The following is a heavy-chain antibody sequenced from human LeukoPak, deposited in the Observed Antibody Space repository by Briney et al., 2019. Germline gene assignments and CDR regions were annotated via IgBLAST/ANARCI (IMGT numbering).Heavy chain of an antibody. Sequence: GGSLRLSCAASGFTFSDYYMSWIRQAPGKGLEWVSYISSSGSTIYYADSVKGRFTISRDNAKNSLYLQMNSLRAEDTAVYYCARDLENYYDSSCYYSYYYYYGMDVWGQGTTVTVSS. CDR2: ISSSGSTI. J-gene: IGHJ6*02. D-gene: IGHD3-22*01. CDR3: ARDLENYYDSSCYYSYYYYYGMDV. CDR1: GFTFSDYY. V-gene: IGHV3-11*01.